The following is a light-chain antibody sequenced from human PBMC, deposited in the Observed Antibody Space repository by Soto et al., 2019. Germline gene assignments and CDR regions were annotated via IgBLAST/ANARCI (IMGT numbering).Light chain of an antibody. CDR2: WAS. V-gene: IGKV4-1*01. Sequence: DIVMTQSPDSLAVSLGERATINCKSSQNLLYSSNNKNYLAWYQQKPGQPPKLLIYWASTREAGVPYRFSGSGSETDFTLTISSLQAEDVAVYYCHQYYSTPSRTFGGGTRVEIK. CDR3: HQYYSTPSRT. CDR1: QNLLYSSNNKNY. J-gene: IGKJ4*01.